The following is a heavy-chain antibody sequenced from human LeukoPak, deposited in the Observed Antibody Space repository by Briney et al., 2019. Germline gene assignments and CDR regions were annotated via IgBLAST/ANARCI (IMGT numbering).Heavy chain of an antibody. V-gene: IGHV3-7*01. CDR2: TRPDGSET. Sequence: PGGSLRLSCAASGFIFTNFWMSWVRQAPGKGLEWVANTRPDGSETYYVDSVRGRFTVSRDNAKNSLCLQMNTLRVEDTAVYFCARDASGYYDSWGQGTLVTVSS. CDR1: GFIFTNFW. J-gene: IGHJ4*02. D-gene: IGHD3-22*01. CDR3: ARDASGYYDS.